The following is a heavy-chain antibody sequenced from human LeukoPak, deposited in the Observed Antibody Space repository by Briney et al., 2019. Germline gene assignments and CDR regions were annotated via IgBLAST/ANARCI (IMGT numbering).Heavy chain of an antibody. D-gene: IGHD3-22*01. J-gene: IGHJ4*02. CDR3: ARSFRVITPYYFDY. V-gene: IGHV4-59*01. CDR2: IYYSGST. Sequence: SETLSLTCTVSGGSISSYYWSWIRQPPGKGLEWIGDIYYSGSTNYNPSLKSRVTMSGDTSKNQFSLKLSSVTAADTAVYYCARSFRVITPYYFDYWGQGTLVTVSS. CDR1: GGSISSYY.